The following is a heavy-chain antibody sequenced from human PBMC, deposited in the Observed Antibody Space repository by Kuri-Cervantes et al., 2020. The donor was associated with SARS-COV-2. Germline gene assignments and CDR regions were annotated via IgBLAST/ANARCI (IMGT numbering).Heavy chain of an antibody. CDR1: GGTFRSYS. CDR3: ARSQGYCTANSCSWNWFDP. Sequence: SVKVSCKASGGTFRSYSVNWVRQAPGQGLEWMGRIIPTFDTATYAQKFQGRVIFTADESSSTAYMEVNSLTSEDTAVYFCARSQGYCTANSCSWNWFDPWGQGTQVTVSS. D-gene: IGHD2-8*02. V-gene: IGHV1-69*13. CDR2: IIPTFDTA. J-gene: IGHJ5*02.